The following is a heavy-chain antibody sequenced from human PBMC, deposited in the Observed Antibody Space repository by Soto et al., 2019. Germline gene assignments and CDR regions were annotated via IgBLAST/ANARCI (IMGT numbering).Heavy chain of an antibody. D-gene: IGHD2-21*02. CDR2: IYWDDDK. V-gene: IGHV2-5*02. CDR3: IQSRCGGDCLQSYASYYYYGTDV. Sequence: SGPTLVNPTQTLTLTCTFSGFSLSTSGVGVGWIRQPPGKALEWLALIYWDDDKRYSPSLRSRLTITKDTSKNQVVLTMTNMDPVDTATYYCIQSRCGGDCLQSYASYYYYGTDVWGQGTTVTVSS. CDR1: GFSLSTSGVG. J-gene: IGHJ6*02.